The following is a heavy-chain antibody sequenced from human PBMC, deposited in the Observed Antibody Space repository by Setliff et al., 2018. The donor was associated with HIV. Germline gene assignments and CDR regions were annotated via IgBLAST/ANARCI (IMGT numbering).Heavy chain of an antibody. D-gene: IGHD5-12*01. J-gene: IGHJ5*02. CDR1: GYTFTSYD. Sequence: ASVKVSCKASGYTFTSYDINWVRQATGQGLEWMGWMNPNSGNTGYAQKFQGRVTMTRNTSKNQVVLTMTNMDPVDTATYYCAHLKATHGSLAWGQGTLVTVSS. CDR2: MNPNSGNT. V-gene: IGHV1-8*02. CDR3: AHLKATHGSLA.